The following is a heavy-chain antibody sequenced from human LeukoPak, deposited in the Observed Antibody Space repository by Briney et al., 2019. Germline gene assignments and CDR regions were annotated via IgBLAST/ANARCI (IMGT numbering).Heavy chain of an antibody. Sequence: PSEALSLTCTVSGGSISSSSYYWGWIRQPPGRGLEWIGSIYYSGSTYYNPSLKSRVTISVDTSKNQFSLKLSPVTAADTAVYYCARRDIAVTGFSFDYWGQGTLVTVSS. J-gene: IGHJ4*02. V-gene: IGHV4-39*01. CDR2: IYYSGST. CDR1: GGSISSSSYY. D-gene: IGHD6-19*01. CDR3: ARRDIAVTGFSFDY.